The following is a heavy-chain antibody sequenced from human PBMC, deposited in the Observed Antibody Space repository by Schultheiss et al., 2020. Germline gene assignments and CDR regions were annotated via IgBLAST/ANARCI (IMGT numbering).Heavy chain of an antibody. CDR1: GGTFSWYT. V-gene: IGHV1-69*02. Sequence: SVKVSCKASGGTFSWYTFNWVRQAPGQGLEWMGRIIPVLGKTIYALKFQGRVTITADESTSTAYMELSSLRSEDTAVYYCASLVGATRTYYFDYWGQGTLVTVSS. D-gene: IGHD1-26*01. CDR3: ASLVGATRTYYFDY. CDR2: IIPVLGKT. J-gene: IGHJ4*02.